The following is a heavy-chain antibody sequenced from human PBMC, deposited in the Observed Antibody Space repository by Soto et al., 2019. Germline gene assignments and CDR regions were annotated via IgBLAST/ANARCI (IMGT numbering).Heavy chain of an antibody. CDR2: IVVGSGNT. CDR3: AADPPVLAAAGPRYGMDV. D-gene: IGHD6-13*01. CDR1: GFTFTSSA. J-gene: IGHJ6*02. Sequence: SVKVSCKASGFTFTSSAVQWVRQARGQRLEWIGWIVVGSGNTNYAQKFQERVTITRDMSTSTAYMELSSLRSEDTAVYYCAADPPVLAAAGPRYGMDVWGQGTTVTVSS. V-gene: IGHV1-58*01.